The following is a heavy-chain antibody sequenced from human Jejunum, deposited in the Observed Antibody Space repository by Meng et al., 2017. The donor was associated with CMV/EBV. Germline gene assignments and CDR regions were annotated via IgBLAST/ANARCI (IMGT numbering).Heavy chain of an antibody. D-gene: IGHD3-3*01. CDR2: VYHTGET. Sequence: CTVAGCSINARYWMWIRQSPGKGLEWIANVYHTGETNFNSSLKSRLSSSVDMSGNHFSLTLTSVTAADTALYFCARGLGDGIDVWGQGTMVTVSS. J-gene: IGHJ6*02. V-gene: IGHV4-59*01. CDR1: GCSINARY. CDR3: ARGLGDGIDV.